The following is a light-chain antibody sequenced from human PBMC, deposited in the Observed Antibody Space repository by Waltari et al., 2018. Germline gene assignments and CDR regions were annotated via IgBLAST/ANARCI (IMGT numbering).Light chain of an antibody. CDR2: DVT. V-gene: IGLV2-11*01. Sequence: QSALTQPHSVSGSPGQSVTISCTGTSSDIGAYNFVSWYQQHPGQAPKLIIFDVTQPPSGVPGTFYGSKSGYTASLTISELQAADEADYCCFSYAGPYLLWVFGGGTKLTVL. J-gene: IGLJ3*02. CDR3: FSYAGPYLLWV. CDR1: SSDIGAYNF.